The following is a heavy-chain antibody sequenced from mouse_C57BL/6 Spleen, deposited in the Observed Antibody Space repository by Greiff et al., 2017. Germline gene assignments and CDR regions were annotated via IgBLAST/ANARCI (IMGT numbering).Heavy chain of an antibody. CDR3: ARGAIYYYGLDD. CDR1: GYTFTSYW. CDR2: IHPNSGST. D-gene: IGHD1-1*01. J-gene: IGHJ2*01. Sequence: QVQLQQPGAELVKPGASVKLSCKASGYTFTSYWMHWVKQRPGQGLEWIGMIHPNSGSTNYNEKFKSKATLTVDKSSSTAYMQLSSLTSEDSAVYYCARGAIYYYGLDDWGQGTTLTVSS. V-gene: IGHV1-64*01.